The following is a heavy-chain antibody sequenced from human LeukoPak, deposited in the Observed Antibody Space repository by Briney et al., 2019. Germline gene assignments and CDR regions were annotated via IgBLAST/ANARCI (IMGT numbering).Heavy chain of an antibody. CDR2: IYYSGST. CDR3: ARDLSSWNYAFIDY. CDR1: GGSISSSSYY. J-gene: IGHJ4*02. Sequence: SETLSLTCTVSGGSISSSSYYWGWIRQPPGKGLEWIGSIYYSGSTYYNPSLKSRVTISVDTSKNQFSLKLSSVTAADTAGYYCARDLSSWNYAFIDYWGQGTLVTVSS. D-gene: IGHD1-7*01. V-gene: IGHV4-39*07.